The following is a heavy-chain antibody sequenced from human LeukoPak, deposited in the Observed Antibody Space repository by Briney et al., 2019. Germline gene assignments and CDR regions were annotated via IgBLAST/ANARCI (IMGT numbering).Heavy chain of an antibody. CDR1: GFTFSSYA. CDR2: ISSSGSTI. V-gene: IGHV3-48*04. Sequence: GGSLRLSCAASGFTFSSYAMSWVRQAPGKGLGWVSYISSSGSTIYYADSVKGRFTISRDNAKNSLYLQMNSLRAEDTAVYYCARRRYNWNAIDYWGQGTLVTVSS. D-gene: IGHD1-20*01. J-gene: IGHJ4*02. CDR3: ARRRYNWNAIDY.